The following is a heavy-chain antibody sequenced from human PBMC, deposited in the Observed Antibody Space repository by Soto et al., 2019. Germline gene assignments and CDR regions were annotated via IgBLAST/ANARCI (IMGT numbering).Heavy chain of an antibody. D-gene: IGHD6-25*01. CDR3: ARDSSPASPSYYFHS. V-gene: IGHV3-48*02. Sequence: PGGSLRLSCAASGFSFRSYSMNWVRQAPGKGLAWVSYISSGSSTLYYADSVKGRFTISRDNAKNSLYLQMNSLRDEDTAVYYCARDSSPASPSYYFHSWGQGTLVTVSS. CDR2: ISSGSSTL. J-gene: IGHJ4*02. CDR1: GFSFRSYS.